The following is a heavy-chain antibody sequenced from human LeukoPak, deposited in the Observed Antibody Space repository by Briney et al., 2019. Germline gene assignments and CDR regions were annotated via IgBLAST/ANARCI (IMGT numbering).Heavy chain of an antibody. CDR2: INHSGST. Sequence: KPSETLSLTCAVYGGSFSGYYWSWIRQPPGKGLGWIGEINHSGSTNYNPSLKSRVTISVDTSKNQFSLKLSSVTAADTAVYYCARGEEDGGNDIYYYYGMDVWGQGTTVTVSS. J-gene: IGHJ6*02. V-gene: IGHV4-34*01. CDR3: ARGEEDGGNDIYYYYGMDV. D-gene: IGHD4-23*01. CDR1: GGSFSGYY.